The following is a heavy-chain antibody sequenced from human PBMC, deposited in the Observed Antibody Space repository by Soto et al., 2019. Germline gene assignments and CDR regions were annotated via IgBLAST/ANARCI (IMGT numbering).Heavy chain of an antibody. CDR2: INPSGGST. CDR3: ARAVDYEALFQY. CDR1: GYTFTSYA. J-gene: IGHJ1*01. V-gene: IGHV1-46*01. Sequence: GASVKVSCKASGYTFTSYAMHWVRQAPGQRLEWMGWINPSGGSTSYAQKFQGRVTMTRDTSTSTVYMELSSLRSEDTAVYYCARAVDYEALFQYWGQGTLVTVSS. D-gene: IGHD4-17*01.